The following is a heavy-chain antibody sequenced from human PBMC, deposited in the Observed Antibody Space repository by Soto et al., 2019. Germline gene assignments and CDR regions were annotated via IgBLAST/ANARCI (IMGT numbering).Heavy chain of an antibody. J-gene: IGHJ5*01. V-gene: IGHV4-30-4*01. CDR1: GDSISTVDYF. D-gene: IGHD2-15*01. Sequence: SETLSLTCSVSGDSISTVDYFWAWIRQPPGQALEYIGYIYKSTTTYYNPSFESRVAISLDTSKSQFSLNVTSVTAADTAVYFCARGRYCLTGRCFPNWFDSRGQGTLVTVS. CDR3: ARGRYCLTGRCFPNWFDS. CDR2: IYKSTTT.